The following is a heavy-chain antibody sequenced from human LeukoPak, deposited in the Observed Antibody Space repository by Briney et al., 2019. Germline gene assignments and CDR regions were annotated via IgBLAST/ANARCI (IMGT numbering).Heavy chain of an antibody. CDR2: TRNKANSYTT. J-gene: IGHJ4*02. V-gene: IGHV3-72*01. D-gene: IGHD5-12*01. CDR3: ARDSGYDYTDY. CDR1: GFTFSDHY. Sequence: PGGSLRLSCAASGFTFSDHYMDWVRQAPGKGLEWVGRTRNKANSYTTEYAASVKGRFIISRDDLKKSLYLQMNSLKIEDTAVYYCARDSGYDYTDYWGQGTLVTVSS.